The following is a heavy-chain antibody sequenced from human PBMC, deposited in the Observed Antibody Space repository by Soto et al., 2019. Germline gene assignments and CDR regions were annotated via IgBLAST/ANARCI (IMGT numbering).Heavy chain of an antibody. D-gene: IGHD3-22*01. CDR3: ARDREYYYDSSGNYYYHYGLDV. CDR2: ISGYNGNT. CDR1: GFTFTDYG. Sequence: ASVKVSCKASGFTFTDYGICRVRQSPGQGLEWMGWISGYNGNTKYAQKFQGRVTMTTDTPTNTAYMELRSLRSDDTAVYYCARDREYYYDSSGNYYYHYGLDVWGQGTTVTVSS. J-gene: IGHJ6*02. V-gene: IGHV1-18*04.